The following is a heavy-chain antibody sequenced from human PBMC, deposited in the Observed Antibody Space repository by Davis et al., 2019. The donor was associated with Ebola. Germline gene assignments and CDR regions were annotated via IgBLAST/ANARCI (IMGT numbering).Heavy chain of an antibody. CDR3: AKSGLSFGVVKYHYGMDV. D-gene: IGHD3-3*01. CDR2: IWYDGTNK. CDR1: GFTFRTYG. V-gene: IGHV3-33*06. Sequence: PGGSLRLSCAASGFTFRTYGMHWVRQAPGKGLEWVAVIWYDGTNKHYADSVKGRFTISRDNSKNTLSLQMNSLRAEDTAVYYCAKSGLSFGVVKYHYGMDVWGKGTTVTVSS. J-gene: IGHJ6*04.